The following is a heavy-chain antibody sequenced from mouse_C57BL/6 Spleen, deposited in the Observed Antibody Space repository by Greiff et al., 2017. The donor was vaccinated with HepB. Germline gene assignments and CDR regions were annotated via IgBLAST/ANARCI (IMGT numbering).Heavy chain of an antibody. CDR1: GFTFSDYG. CDR2: ISSGSSTI. J-gene: IGHJ3*01. D-gene: IGHD2-4*01. Sequence: EVKVVESGGGLVKPGGSLKLSCAASGFTFSDYGMHWVRQAPEKGLEWVAYISSGSSTIYYADTVKGRFTISRDNAKNTLFLQMTSLRSEDTAMYYCARQYYDYDGTWFAYWGQGTLVTVSA. CDR3: ARQYYDYDGTWFAY. V-gene: IGHV5-17*01.